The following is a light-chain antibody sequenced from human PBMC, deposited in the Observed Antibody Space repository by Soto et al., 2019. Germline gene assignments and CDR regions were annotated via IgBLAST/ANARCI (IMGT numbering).Light chain of an antibody. V-gene: IGKV3-15*01. Sequence: DIVMTQSPVTLSVSPGERATLSCRASESVRNNLAWYQQKPGQAPRLLIYGASTRATGIPARFSGSGSGTDFTLTVTRLEPEDFAVYYCQQYAESPLTFGGGTKVDIK. CDR1: ESVRNN. J-gene: IGKJ4*01. CDR3: QQYAESPLT. CDR2: GAS.